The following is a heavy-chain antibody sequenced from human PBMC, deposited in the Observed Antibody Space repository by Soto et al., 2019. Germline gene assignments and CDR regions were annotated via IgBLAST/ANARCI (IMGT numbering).Heavy chain of an antibody. Sequence: QVQLVQSGAEVKKPGASVKVSCKASGYTFTSYYMHWVRQAPGQGLEWMGIINPSGGSTSYAQKFQARVIMTMDTSTGTVHMALSSLRSEDTAVYYCARERYNWNDRSRVRNWFDPWGQGTLVTVSS. D-gene: IGHD1-20*01. CDR2: INPSGGST. J-gene: IGHJ5*02. V-gene: IGHV1-46*01. CDR1: GYTFTSYY. CDR3: ARERYNWNDRSRVRNWFDP.